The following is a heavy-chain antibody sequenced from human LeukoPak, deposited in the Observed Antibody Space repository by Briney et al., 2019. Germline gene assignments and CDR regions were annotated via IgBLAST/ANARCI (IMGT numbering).Heavy chain of an antibody. CDR1: GYTLTELS. V-gene: IGHV1-24*01. CDR3: ARARQAKVSMVDPGDY. D-gene: IGHD3-10*01. Sequence: GASVKVSCKVSGYTLTELSMHWVRQAPGKGLEWMGGFDPEDGETIYAQRFQGRVTMTEDTSTDTAYMELSRLRSDDTAVYYCARARQAKVSMVDPGDYWGQGTLVTVSS. CDR2: FDPEDGET. J-gene: IGHJ4*02.